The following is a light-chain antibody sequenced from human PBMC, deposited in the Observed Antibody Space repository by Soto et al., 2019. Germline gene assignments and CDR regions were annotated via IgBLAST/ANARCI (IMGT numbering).Light chain of an antibody. V-gene: IGLV1-40*01. Sequence: QSVLTQPPSVSGAPGQRVTISSTGSSSNIGAGDDVHWYQHLPGTAPKLLLYGITNRPSGVPDRFSGSKSGTSASLAITGLQAEDEADYYCQSYDSGLFWVFGGGTKLTVL. J-gene: IGLJ3*02. CDR3: QSYDSGLFWV. CDR2: GIT. CDR1: SSNIGAGDD.